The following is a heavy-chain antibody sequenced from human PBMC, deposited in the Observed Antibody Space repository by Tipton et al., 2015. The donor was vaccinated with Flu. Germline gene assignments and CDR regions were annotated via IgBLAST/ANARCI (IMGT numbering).Heavy chain of an antibody. CDR1: GFTFSSYG. V-gene: IGHV3-23*04. CDR2: VSGGGGST. J-gene: IGHJ4*02. Sequence: QLVQSGGGVVQPGGSLRLSCAASGFTFSSYGMHWVRQAPGKGLEWVSSVSGGGGSTYYADSVKGRFTISRDNSKNTLYLQMHSLRAEDTAIYYCAKVIPEKVSGLDYWGQGTLVTVSS. CDR3: AKVIPEKVSGLDY. D-gene: IGHD5/OR15-5a*01.